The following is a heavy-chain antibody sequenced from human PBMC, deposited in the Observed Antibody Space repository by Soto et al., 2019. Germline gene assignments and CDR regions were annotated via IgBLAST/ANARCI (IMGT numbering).Heavy chain of an antibody. CDR1: GGSISSGGYY. J-gene: IGHJ4*02. V-gene: IGHV4-31*03. CDR2: IYYSGST. CDR3: ARGGNYYDSSGYYNGPRGKIFDY. D-gene: IGHD3-22*01. Sequence: PSETLSLTCTVSGGSISSGGYYWSWIRQHPGKGLEWIGYIYYSGSTYYNPSLKSRVTISVDTSKNQFSLKLSSVTAADTAVYYCARGGNYYDSSGYYNGPRGKIFDYWGQGTLVTVSS.